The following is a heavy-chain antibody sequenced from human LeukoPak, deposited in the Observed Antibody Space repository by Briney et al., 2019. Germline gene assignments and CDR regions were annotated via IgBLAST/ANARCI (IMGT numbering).Heavy chain of an antibody. Sequence: GGSLRLSCAASGFTFSSYAMSWVRQAPGKGLEWVSAISGSGGSTYYADSVKGRFTISRDNSKNTLYLQMNSLRAEDTAVYYCARLGGSSGWYFDYWGQGTLVTVSS. CDR1: GFTFSSYA. CDR2: ISGSGGST. CDR3: ARLGGSSGWYFDY. D-gene: IGHD6-19*01. V-gene: IGHV3-23*01. J-gene: IGHJ4*02.